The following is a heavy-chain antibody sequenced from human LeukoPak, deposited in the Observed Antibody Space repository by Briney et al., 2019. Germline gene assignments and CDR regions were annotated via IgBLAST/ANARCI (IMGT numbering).Heavy chain of an antibody. CDR3: ARVVAAAGINCFAP. V-gene: IGHV1-18*01. CDR2: ISAYNGNT. CDR1: GYTFTSYG. D-gene: IGHD6-13*01. Sequence: ASVKVSCKASGYTFTSYGISWVRQAPGQGLEWMGWISAYNGNTNYAQKLQGRVTMTTDTSTSTAYMELRSLRSDDTAVYYCARVVAAAGINCFAPWGRGPLVTVSS. J-gene: IGHJ5*02.